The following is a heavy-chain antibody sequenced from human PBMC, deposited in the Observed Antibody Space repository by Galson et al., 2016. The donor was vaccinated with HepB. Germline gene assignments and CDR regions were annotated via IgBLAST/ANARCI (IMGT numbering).Heavy chain of an antibody. CDR2: IFSAGTT. J-gene: IGHJ4*02. CDR3: ARDSGSASFDY. V-gene: IGHV3-53*01. Sequence: SLRLSCAASGFSVSSNYLGWVRQAPGKGLEWVSVIFSAGTTYYADSVKGRFTISRDNSKNTLYLQMNSLRAEDTAVYYCARDSGSASFDYWGQGTLVTVSS. CDR1: GFSVSSNY. D-gene: IGHD1-26*01.